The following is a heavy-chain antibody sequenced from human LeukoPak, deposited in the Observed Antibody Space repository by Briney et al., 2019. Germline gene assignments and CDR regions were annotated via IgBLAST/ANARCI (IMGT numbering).Heavy chain of an antibody. CDR1: GFTFSSYS. CDR3: TRDLYGDSAGYFDL. CDR2: IRSKAYGGTT. D-gene: IGHD4-17*01. Sequence: PGGSLRLSCAAFGFTFSSYSMNWVRQAPGKGLEWVGFIRSKAYGGTTEYAASVKGRFTISRDDSKSIAYLQMNSLKTEDTAVYYCTRDLYGDSAGYFDLWGRGTLVTVSS. V-gene: IGHV3-49*04. J-gene: IGHJ2*01.